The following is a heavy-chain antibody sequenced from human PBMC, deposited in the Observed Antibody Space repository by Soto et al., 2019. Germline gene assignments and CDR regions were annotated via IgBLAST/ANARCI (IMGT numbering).Heavy chain of an antibody. CDR3: ARDAAGGLFDY. V-gene: IGHV1-18*01. CDR1: GYTFTSYG. D-gene: IGHD3-16*01. Sequence: QVQLVQSGAEVKKPGASVKVSCKASGYTFTSYGISWVRQAPGQGLEWMGWTNPYNGNTKTAQKLQGRVTMTTDTSTSTAYMELRSLRSDDTAVYYCARDAAGGLFDYWGQGTLVTVSS. CDR2: TNPYNGNT. J-gene: IGHJ4*02.